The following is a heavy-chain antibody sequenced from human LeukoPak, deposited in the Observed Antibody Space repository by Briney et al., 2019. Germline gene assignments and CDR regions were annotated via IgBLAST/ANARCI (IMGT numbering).Heavy chain of an antibody. J-gene: IGHJ4*02. Sequence: GGSLRLSCAVSGFTVSSNYMSWVRQAPGKGPEWVSVIYSGGSTYYADSVKGRFTISRDNSRNTLYLQMNSLRAEDTAVYYCARNVHGYYDFWSGYYSPIYYFDYWGQGTLVTVSS. V-gene: IGHV3-66*02. CDR2: IYSGGST. CDR1: GFTVSSNY. D-gene: IGHD3-3*01. CDR3: ARNVHGYYDFWSGYYSPIYYFDY.